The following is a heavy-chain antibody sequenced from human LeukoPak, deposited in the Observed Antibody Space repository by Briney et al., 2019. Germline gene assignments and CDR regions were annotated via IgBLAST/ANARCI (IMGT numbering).Heavy chain of an antibody. CDR1: EFTFSSYA. CDR3: AKDMGYDSSGYLY. J-gene: IGHJ4*02. V-gene: IGHV3-23*01. D-gene: IGHD3-22*01. CDR2: ISGSGGST. Sequence: PGGSLRLSCAASEFTFSSYAMSLVRQAPGKGLEWVLVISGSGGSTYYADSVKGRFTISRDNSKNTLYLQMNSLRAEDTAVYYCAKDMGYDSSGYLYWGQGTLVTVS.